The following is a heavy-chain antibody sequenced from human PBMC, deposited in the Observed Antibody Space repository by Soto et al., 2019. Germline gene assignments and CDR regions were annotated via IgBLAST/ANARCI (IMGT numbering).Heavy chain of an antibody. Sequence: GGSLRLSCAASEFTFSSYGIHWVRQAPGKGLDWVAVISYDGSKKQYADSVKGRFTISRDNSKNTLHLQMNSLRAEDTAVYYCAKDTYYHDTTGYYVFDYWGQGTLVTVSS. CDR1: EFTFSSYG. CDR2: ISYDGSKK. V-gene: IGHV3-30*18. J-gene: IGHJ4*02. CDR3: AKDTYYHDTTGYYVFDY. D-gene: IGHD3-22*01.